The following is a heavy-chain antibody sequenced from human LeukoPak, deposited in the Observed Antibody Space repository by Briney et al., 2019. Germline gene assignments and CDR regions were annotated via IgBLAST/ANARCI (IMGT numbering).Heavy chain of an antibody. CDR1: GFTFDDYA. CDR2: ISWNSGSI. Sequence: GGSLRLSCAASGFTFDDYAMHWVRQAPGKGLEWVSGISWNSGSIDYADSVKGRFTISRDNAKNSLYLQMNSLRPEDTALYYCAKDTYYYCSGSYPPSYYYFYMDVWGKGTTVTVSS. CDR3: AKDTYYYCSGSYPPSYYYFYMDV. V-gene: IGHV3-9*01. D-gene: IGHD3-10*01. J-gene: IGHJ6*03.